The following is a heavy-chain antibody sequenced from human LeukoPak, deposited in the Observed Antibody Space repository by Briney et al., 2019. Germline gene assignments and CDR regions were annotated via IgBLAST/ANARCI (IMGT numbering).Heavy chain of an antibody. J-gene: IGHJ4*02. D-gene: IGHD6-6*01. CDR2: IGTAGDT. Sequence: GGSLRLSCAASGFTFSSYDMHWVRQATGKGLEWVSAIGTAGDTYYPGSVKGRFTISRENAKNSLYLQMNSLRAEDTALYYCARVWEYSSSSWVDYYFDYWGQGTLVTVSS. CDR1: GFTFSSYD. V-gene: IGHV3-13*01. CDR3: ARVWEYSSSSWVDYYFDY.